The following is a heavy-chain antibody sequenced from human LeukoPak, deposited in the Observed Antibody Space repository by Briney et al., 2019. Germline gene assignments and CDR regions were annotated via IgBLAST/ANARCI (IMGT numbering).Heavy chain of an antibody. V-gene: IGHV3-23*01. CDR2: VSGSGGST. CDR1: GFTFSRYA. Sequence: GGSLRLSCAASGFTFSRYAMSWVRQAPGKGLEWVSAVSGSGGSTYYADSGKGLFTISRDNSKNTLYLQMNSLRAEDTAVYYCAKRMIRGVNHDAFDLWGQGTMVTVSS. J-gene: IGHJ3*01. D-gene: IGHD3-10*01. CDR3: AKRMIRGVNHDAFDL.